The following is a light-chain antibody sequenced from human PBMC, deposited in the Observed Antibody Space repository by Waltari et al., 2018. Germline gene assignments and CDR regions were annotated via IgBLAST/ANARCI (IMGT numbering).Light chain of an antibody. Sequence: QSVLTQPPSVSGAPGQRVPISCTGSSSNIGAGYYVRGYQQPPGTAPKLLMYGNSNRPSGVPDRFSGSKSGTSASLAITGLQAEDEADYYCQSYDSSLSGSRVFGGGTKLTVL. CDR3: QSYDSSLSGSRV. J-gene: IGLJ2*01. CDR2: GNS. V-gene: IGLV1-40*01. CDR1: SSNIGAGYY.